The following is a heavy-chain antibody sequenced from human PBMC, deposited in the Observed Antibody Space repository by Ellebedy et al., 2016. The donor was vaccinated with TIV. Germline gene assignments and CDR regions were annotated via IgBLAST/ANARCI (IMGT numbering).Heavy chain of an antibody. J-gene: IGHJ4*02. CDR1: GAAIRSRNYY. V-gene: IGHV4-39*07. CDR3: VRGLGIAKF. CDR2: IYNSGST. D-gene: IGHD6-13*01. Sequence: MPSETLSLTCTVSGAAIRSRNYYWGWIRQSPGKGLEWIGSIYNSGSTHYNPSLKSRVTISVDTSKNQFSLKLSSVTAADRAVYYCVRGLGIAKFWGQGTLVAVSS.